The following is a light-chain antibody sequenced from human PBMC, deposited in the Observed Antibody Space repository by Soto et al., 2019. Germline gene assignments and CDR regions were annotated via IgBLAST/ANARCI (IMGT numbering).Light chain of an antibody. Sequence: EILLTQSPATRSVSPGERATLSCRSSQSVNRNLGWYQQKPGQAPRLLIFAASTRAPGIPARFSGSGSGTEFTLTISGLQSEDFAVYYCQQYNSWTSITFGQGTRLEVK. CDR3: QQYNSWTSIT. CDR1: QSVNRN. V-gene: IGKV3-15*01. J-gene: IGKJ5*01. CDR2: AAS.